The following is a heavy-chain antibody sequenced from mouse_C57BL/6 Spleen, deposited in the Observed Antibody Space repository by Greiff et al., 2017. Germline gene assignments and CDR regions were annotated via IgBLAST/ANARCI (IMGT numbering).Heavy chain of an antibody. Sequence: VKVVESGPGLVAPSQSLSITCTVSGFSLTSYGVHWVRQPPGKGLEWLVVIWSDGSTTYNSALKSRLSISKDNSKSQVFLKMNSLQTDDTAMYYCARQIYYDYDGYAMDYWGQGTSVTVSS. J-gene: IGHJ4*01. CDR2: IWSDGST. CDR3: ARQIYYDYDGYAMDY. CDR1: GFSLTSYG. V-gene: IGHV2-6-1*01. D-gene: IGHD2-4*01.